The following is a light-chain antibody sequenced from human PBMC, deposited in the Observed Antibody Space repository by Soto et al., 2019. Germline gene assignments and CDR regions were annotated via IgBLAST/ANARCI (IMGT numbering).Light chain of an antibody. Sequence: EVVLTQSPGTLSLSPGERATLSCRASQSVSNNYLAWYQQKPGQTPKLLIFGSSDRATGIPDRFSGSGSGTNFTLTISSIEPEDFAVYYCQQYGSSPPYTFGKGTNLEIK. CDR1: QSVSNNY. V-gene: IGKV3-20*01. J-gene: IGKJ2*01. CDR3: QQYGSSPPYT. CDR2: GSS.